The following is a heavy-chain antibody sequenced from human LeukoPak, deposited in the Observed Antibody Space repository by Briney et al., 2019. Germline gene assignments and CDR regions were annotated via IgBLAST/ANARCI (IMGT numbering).Heavy chain of an antibody. J-gene: IGHJ3*02. Sequence: GGSLRLSCAASGFTFSSYEMNWVRQAPGRGLEWVSTISGRGTFTYYADSLKGRFTLSRDNSKNTLFLQMNSLSAEDTAVYYCARTYFDILTGYYKSFDASDIWGQGTMVTVSS. CDR1: GFTFSSYE. V-gene: IGHV3-23*01. CDR2: ISGRGTFT. D-gene: IGHD3-9*01. CDR3: ARTYFDILTGYYKSFDASDI.